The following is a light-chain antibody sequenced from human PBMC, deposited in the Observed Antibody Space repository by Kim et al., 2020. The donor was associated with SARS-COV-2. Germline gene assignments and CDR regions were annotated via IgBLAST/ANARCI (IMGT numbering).Light chain of an antibody. CDR1: SWLSSLA. CDR3: QTWGTGIQV. Sequence: ASVKLTCPLDSWLSSLAMAWDQQQAEKGPRYLMKINNEGRHTKGDGIPDRFSGSSSGAERYLTISSLQSEDEADYYGQTWGTGIQVFGGGTQLTVL. CDR2: INNEGRH. J-gene: IGLJ3*02. V-gene: IGLV4-69*01.